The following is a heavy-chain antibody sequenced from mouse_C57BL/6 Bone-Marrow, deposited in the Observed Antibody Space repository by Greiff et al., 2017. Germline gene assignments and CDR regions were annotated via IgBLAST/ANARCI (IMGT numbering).Heavy chain of an antibody. V-gene: IGHV1-81*01. CDR2: IYPRSGNT. Sequence: VQVVESGAELARPGASVKLSCKASGYTFTSYGISWVKQRTGQGLEWIGEIYPRSGNTYYNEKFKGKATLTADKSSSTAYMELRSLTSEDSAVYFCARRITRNFFDYWGQGTTLTVSS. CDR1: GYTFTSYG. CDR3: ARRITRNFFDY. D-gene: IGHD1-1*01. J-gene: IGHJ2*01.